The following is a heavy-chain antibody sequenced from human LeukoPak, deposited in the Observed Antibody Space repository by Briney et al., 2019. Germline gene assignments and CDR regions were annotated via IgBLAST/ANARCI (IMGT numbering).Heavy chain of an antibody. J-gene: IGHJ6*03. D-gene: IGHD3-9*01. V-gene: IGHV4-4*07. CDR1: GGSISRSY. CDR2: IYGSGTI. Sequence: PSETLSLTCTVSGGSISRSYWSWMRQPAGKGPEWIGRIYGSGTITYNPSLESRVTMSVDTSKNQFSLKLRSVTAADTAVYYCARGITISDPLYYYMDVWGKGTTVTISS. CDR3: ARGITISDPLYYYMDV.